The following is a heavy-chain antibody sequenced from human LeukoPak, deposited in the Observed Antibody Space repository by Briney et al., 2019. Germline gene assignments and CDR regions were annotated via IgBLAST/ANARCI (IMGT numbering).Heavy chain of an antibody. CDR1: GGSISNGGYY. CDR2: IYDSGTT. Sequence: PSETLSLTCRVSGGSISNGGYYWSWIRQHPGKGLEWIGYIYDSGTTYYNPALQSRVTISVDTSDNQFSLKLRSLTAADTAVYYCARGGDRRGFDYWGQGTLVTVSS. J-gene: IGHJ4*02. V-gene: IGHV4-31*03. D-gene: IGHD1-14*01. CDR3: ARGGDRRGFDY.